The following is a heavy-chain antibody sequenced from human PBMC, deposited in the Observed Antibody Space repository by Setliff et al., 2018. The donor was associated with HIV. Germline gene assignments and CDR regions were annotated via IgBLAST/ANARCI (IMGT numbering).Heavy chain of an antibody. D-gene: IGHD1-1*01. CDR1: GYIFTNYG. CDR2: ITGYNGNT. J-gene: IGHJ3*02. V-gene: IGHV1-18*01. CDR3: ARVGPESLPYTWDDEADTLDI. Sequence: ASVKVSCKASGYIFTNYGISWVRLAPGQGLEWMGWITGYNGNTNYAEKFQGRVTMTIDTSTSTAYLELRSLRSDDTAVYYCARVGPESLPYTWDDEADTLDIWGQGTMVTVSS.